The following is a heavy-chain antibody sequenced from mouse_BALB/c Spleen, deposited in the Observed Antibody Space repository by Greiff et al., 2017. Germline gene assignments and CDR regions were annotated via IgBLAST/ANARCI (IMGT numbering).Heavy chain of an antibody. Sequence: VQGVESGPGLVAPSQSLSITCTVSGFSLTSYGVHWVRQPPGKGLEWLGVIWAGGSTNYNSALMSRLSISKDNSKSQVFLKMNSLQTDDTAMYYCARPSYYGSSYGYFDVWGAGTTVTVSS. D-gene: IGHD1-1*01. V-gene: IGHV2-9*02. J-gene: IGHJ1*01. CDR2: IWAGGST. CDR1: GFSLTSYG. CDR3: ARPSYYGSSYGYFDV.